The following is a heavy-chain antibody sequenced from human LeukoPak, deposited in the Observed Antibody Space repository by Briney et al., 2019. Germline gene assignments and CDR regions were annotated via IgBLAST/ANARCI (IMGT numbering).Heavy chain of an antibody. CDR2: ITSGGAST. V-gene: IGHV3-11*01. D-gene: IGHD3-16*01. CDR3: TRQRRGTYYAFGS. Sequence: GGSLRLSCDASGFSISDYYMSWIRQSPGKGLEWISYITSGGASTNYADSVKGRFTISRDKAKNSVALQLNSLRAEDTAVYYCTRQRRGTYYAFGSWGQGTLVTVSS. CDR1: GFSISDYY. J-gene: IGHJ4*02.